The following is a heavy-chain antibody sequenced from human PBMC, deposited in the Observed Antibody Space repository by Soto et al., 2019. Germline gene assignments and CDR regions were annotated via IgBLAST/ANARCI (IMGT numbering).Heavy chain of an antibody. J-gene: IGHJ3*02. CDR2: IVVGSGNT. D-gene: IGHD3-10*01. CDR3: AASPITMVRGVISPDAFDI. CDR1: GFTFTSSA. V-gene: IGHV1-58*02. Sequence: SVKVSCKASGFTFTSSAMQWVRQARGQRLEWIGWIVVGSGNTNYAQKFQERVTITRDMSTSTAYMELSSLRSEDTAVYYCAASPITMVRGVISPDAFDIWGQGTMVTVSS.